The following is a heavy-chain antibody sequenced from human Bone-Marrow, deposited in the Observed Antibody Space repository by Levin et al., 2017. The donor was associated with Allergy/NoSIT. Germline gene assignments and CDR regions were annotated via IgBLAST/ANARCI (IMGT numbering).Heavy chain of an antibody. CDR3: AKTSGAFSSLSMDV. J-gene: IGHJ6*02. CDR2: LSDRGVTT. V-gene: IGHV3-23*01. Sequence: GSLKISCAASGFTFSSFAMSWVRQAPGKGLEWVSALSDRGVTTYYADSVKGRFTISRDNSKNTLYLQMNNLRADDTALYYCAKTSGAFSSLSMDVWGQGTTVTVSS. CDR1: GFTFSSFA. D-gene: IGHD6-19*01.